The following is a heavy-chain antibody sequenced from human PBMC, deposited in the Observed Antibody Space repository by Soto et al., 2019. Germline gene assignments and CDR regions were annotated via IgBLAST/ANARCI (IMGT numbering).Heavy chain of an antibody. Sequence: QVQLVESGGDVVQPGRSLRLSCVGSGFNFGDYGMHWVRHIPGKGLQWVAVIGNDGAARFYGDSVKGRFTISRDNSRSTFYLQMNSLRPEDTAMYYCAKETIAVAGPNFFDFWGKGTQVTVSS. J-gene: IGHJ4*02. CDR1: GFNFGDYG. CDR2: IGNDGAAR. CDR3: AKETIAVAGPNFFDF. V-gene: IGHV3-30*18. D-gene: IGHD6-19*01.